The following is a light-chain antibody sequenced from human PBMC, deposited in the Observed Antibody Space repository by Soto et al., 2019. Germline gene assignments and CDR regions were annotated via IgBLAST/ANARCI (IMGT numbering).Light chain of an antibody. V-gene: IGKV3-20*01. CDR2: GAS. CDR3: QQYGSSTRT. J-gene: IGKJ1*01. CDR1: QTVSSYY. Sequence: EIVLTHSPGTLSLSPGERATLSCRASQTVSSYYLAWYQKKPGQAPRLLSDGASNRATGSPDWCSGRGAAKVFTLTSSRLEHEDFAVYYCQQYGSSTRTFGQGTKVDIK.